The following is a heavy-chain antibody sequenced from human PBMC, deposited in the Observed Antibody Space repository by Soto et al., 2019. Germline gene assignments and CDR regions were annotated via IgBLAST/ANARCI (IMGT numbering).Heavy chain of an antibody. CDR3: ARENGDYGYYYYGMDV. V-gene: IGHV4-31*03. Sequence: TLSLTCTVSGGSISSGGYYWSWIRQHPGKGLEWIGYIYYSGSTYYNPSLKSRVTISVDTSKNQFSLKLSSVTAADTAVYYCARENGDYGYYYYGMDVWGQGTTVTVSS. CDR1: GGSISSGGYY. CDR2: IYYSGST. D-gene: IGHD4-17*01. J-gene: IGHJ6*02.